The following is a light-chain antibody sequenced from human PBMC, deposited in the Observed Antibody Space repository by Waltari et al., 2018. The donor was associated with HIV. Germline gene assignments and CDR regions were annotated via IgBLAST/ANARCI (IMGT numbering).Light chain of an antibody. CDR3: QTTDTNGVVV. CDR2: QDH. J-gene: IGLJ2*01. Sequence: SSALTQPPSVSVSPGQTATITCFREGFPSRYAHWYHQRAGQAPFLVIYQDHKRPSGISDRFSGSSSGTVVTLTINGVQTEDEGDYYCQTTDTNGVVVFGGGTKLTVL. V-gene: IGLV3-25*03. CDR1: GFPSRY.